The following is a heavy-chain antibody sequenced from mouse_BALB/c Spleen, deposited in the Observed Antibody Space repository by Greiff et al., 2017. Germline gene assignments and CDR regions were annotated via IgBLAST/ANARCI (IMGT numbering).Heavy chain of an antibody. V-gene: IGHV3-8*02. J-gene: IGHJ4*01. Sequence: EVQLQESGPSLVKPSQTLSLTCSVTGDSITSGYWNWIRKFPGNKLEYMGYISYSGSTYYNPSLKSRISITRDTSKNQYYLQLNSVTTEDTATYYCARLGSYYGNYGYYAMDYWGQGTSVTVSS. D-gene: IGHD2-1*01. CDR2: ISYSGST. CDR3: ARLGSYYGNYGYYAMDY. CDR1: GDSITSGY.